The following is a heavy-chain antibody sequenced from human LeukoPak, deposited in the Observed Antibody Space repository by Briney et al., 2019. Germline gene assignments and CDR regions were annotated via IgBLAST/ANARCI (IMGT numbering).Heavy chain of an antibody. CDR3: PREAIKDY. V-gene: IGHV3-48*02. CDR1: GFTFSSHS. J-gene: IGHJ4*02. Sequence: GGSLRVSCEVSGFTFSSHSMNWVRQAPGKGLEWVSYISSGSGTIYYADSVKGRFTIARDDAKNSLYLQMSSLRDEDTAVYYCPREAIKDYWGQAAMASDSS. CDR2: ISSGSGTI.